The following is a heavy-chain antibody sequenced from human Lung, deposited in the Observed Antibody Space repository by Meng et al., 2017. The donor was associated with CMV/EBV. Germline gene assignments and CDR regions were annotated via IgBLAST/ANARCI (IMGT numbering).Heavy chain of an antibody. CDR2: IRYDGSNK. CDR1: GFTFSSYG. D-gene: IGHD4-17*01. J-gene: IGHJ4*02. CDR3: AKVPGYGDYAAYFDY. V-gene: IGHV3-30*02. Sequence: QVQLVESGXGVVQPGXSLRLSCAASGFTFSSYGMHWVRQAPGKGLEWVAFIRYDGSNKYYADSVKGRFTISRDNSKNTLYLQMNSLRAEDTAVYYCAKVPGYGDYAAYFDYWGQGTLVNVSS.